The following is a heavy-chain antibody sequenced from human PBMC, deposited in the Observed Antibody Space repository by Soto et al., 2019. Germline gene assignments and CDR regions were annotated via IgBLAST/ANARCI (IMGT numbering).Heavy chain of an antibody. D-gene: IGHD2-15*01. Sequence: PSDTLSLTCTVSGDSISSSSYSWGWIRQPPGKALEWIGTFYYTGNTYYNPSLKSRVTISVDTSKNQFSLKLSSVTAADTAVYYCARVWEHCSGGSCYSPWFDPWGQGTLVTVS. CDR2: FYYTGNT. V-gene: IGHV4-39*07. CDR3: ARVWEHCSGGSCYSPWFDP. CDR1: GDSISSSSYS. J-gene: IGHJ5*02.